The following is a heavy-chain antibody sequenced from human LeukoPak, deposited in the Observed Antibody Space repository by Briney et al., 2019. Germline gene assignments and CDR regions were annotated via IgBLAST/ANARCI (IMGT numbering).Heavy chain of an antibody. CDR2: IIPIFGTA. V-gene: IGHV1-69*13. CDR3: ARDVDGYNLYYFDY. CDR1: GGTFSSYA. D-gene: IGHD5-24*01. Sequence: GASVKVSCKASGGTFSSYAISWVRQAPGQGLEWMGGIIPIFGTANYAQKFQGRVTITADESTSTAYMELSSLRSEDTAVYYCARDVDGYNLYYFDYWGQGTLVTVSS. J-gene: IGHJ4*02.